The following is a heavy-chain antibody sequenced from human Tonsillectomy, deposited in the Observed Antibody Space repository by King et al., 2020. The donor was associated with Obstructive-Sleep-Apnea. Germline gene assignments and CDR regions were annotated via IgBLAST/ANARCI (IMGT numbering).Heavy chain of an antibody. CDR2: IYPGDSDT. CDR3: ARGPRTGDAFDY. Sequence: VQLVESGAEVKKPGESLKISCKGSGYTFSIYWIGWVRQMPGKGLEWMGIIYPGDSDTRYSPAFRGQVTISADKSPSPAYLQWSRLKAPDTAMYYCARGPRTGDAFDYWGQGTLVTVSS. D-gene: IGHD7-27*01. V-gene: IGHV5-51*01. CDR1: GYTFSIYW. J-gene: IGHJ4*02.